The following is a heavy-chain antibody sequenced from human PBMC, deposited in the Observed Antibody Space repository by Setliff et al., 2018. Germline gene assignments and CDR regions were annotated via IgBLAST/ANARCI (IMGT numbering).Heavy chain of an antibody. CDR2: IDQSGIT. CDR3: ARRYNFWSGYFDY. D-gene: IGHD3-3*01. CDR1: GGSFSGYY. V-gene: IGHV4-34*01. Sequence: TSETLSLTCAVYGGSFSGYYWSWIRQPPGKGPEWIGEIDQSGITNYNPSLKSRVTISIDTSKNQFSLRLSSVTAADTAVYYCARRYNFWSGYFDYWGQGTLVTVSS. J-gene: IGHJ4*02.